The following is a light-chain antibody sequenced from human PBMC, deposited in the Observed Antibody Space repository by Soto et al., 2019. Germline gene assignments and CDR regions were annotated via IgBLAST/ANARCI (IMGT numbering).Light chain of an antibody. CDR3: QQRSNWPRIT. CDR1: QSVSRS. CDR2: DAS. J-gene: IGKJ5*01. V-gene: IGKV3-11*01. Sequence: EIVLTQSPATLSLSPGERATLSCRASQSVSRSLAWYQQKPGQAPRFLIYDASNRATGIPARFSGSGSGTDFTLTISSLEPEDFAVYYCQQRSNWPRITFVQGTRLEIK.